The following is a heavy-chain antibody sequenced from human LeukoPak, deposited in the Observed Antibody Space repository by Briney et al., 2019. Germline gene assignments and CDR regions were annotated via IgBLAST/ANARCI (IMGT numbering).Heavy chain of an antibody. CDR2: IYYSGST. J-gene: IGHJ5*01. Sequence: SETLSLTCTVSGGSISSSSYHWGWIHQPPGKGLEWIGSIYYSGSTYYNPSLKSRVTMSVDTSKNQFSLKLSSVTAADTAVYYCARDRCSSTSCYPDSWGQGTLVTVSS. D-gene: IGHD2-2*01. CDR3: ARDRCSSTSCYPDS. CDR1: GGSISSSSYH. V-gene: IGHV4-39*07.